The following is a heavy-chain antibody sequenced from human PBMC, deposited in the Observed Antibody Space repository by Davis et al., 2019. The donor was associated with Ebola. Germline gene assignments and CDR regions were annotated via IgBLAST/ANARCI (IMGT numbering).Heavy chain of an antibody. D-gene: IGHD3-22*01. J-gene: IGHJ3*02. CDR2: TYHTGPT. Sequence: MPSETLSLTCAVSGDSIISSKWWSWLRQSPGKGLEWIGETYHTGPTNYNPSLKSRVTISVDTSKNQFSLKLSSVTAADTAVYYCARDLYYYDSSGYYYGRAGAFDIWGQGTMVTVSS. V-gene: IGHV4-4*02. CDR1: GDSIISSKW. CDR3: ARDLYYYDSSGYYYGRAGAFDI.